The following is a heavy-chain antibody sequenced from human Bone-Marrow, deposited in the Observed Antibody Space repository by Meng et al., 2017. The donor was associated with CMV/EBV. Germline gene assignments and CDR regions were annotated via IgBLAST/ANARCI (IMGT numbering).Heavy chain of an antibody. J-gene: IGHJ5*02. CDR1: GFTFDDYA. Sequence: GGSLRLSCAASGFTFDDYAMHWVRQAPGKGLEWVSAISGSGGSTYYADSVKGRFTISRDNSKNTLYLQMNSLRAEDTAVYYCAKTPRQSYCSSTSCYSSFPIRFDPWGQGTLVTVSS. D-gene: IGHD2-2*01. V-gene: IGHV3-23*01. CDR3: AKTPRQSYCSSTSCYSSFPIRFDP. CDR2: ISGSGGST.